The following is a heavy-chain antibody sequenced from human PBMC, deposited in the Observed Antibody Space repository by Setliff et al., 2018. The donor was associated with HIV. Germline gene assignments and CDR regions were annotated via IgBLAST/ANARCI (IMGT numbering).Heavy chain of an antibody. V-gene: IGHV4-31*01. Sequence: SETLSLNCTVSGGSISSGGYYWSWIRQHPGKGLEWIGYIYYSGSTYYNPSLKSLVTISVDTSKNQFSLKLSSVTAADTAVYYCARAITGDSHFDIWGQGTMVTVSS. CDR1: GGSISSGGYY. CDR3: ARAITGDSHFDI. D-gene: IGHD7-27*01. CDR2: IYYSGST. J-gene: IGHJ3*02.